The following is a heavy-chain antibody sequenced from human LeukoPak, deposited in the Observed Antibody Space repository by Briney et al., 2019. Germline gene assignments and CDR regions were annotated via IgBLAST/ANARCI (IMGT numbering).Heavy chain of an antibody. J-gene: IGHJ4*02. V-gene: IGHV3-7*05. CDR2: IKEDGSEK. D-gene: IGHD3-10*01. CDR3: ARGGSYYIY. CDR1: GFTFSNYW. Sequence: GGSLRLSCAASGFTFSNYWMSWVRQAPGKGLEWVANIKEDGSEKYFVDSVRGRFTISRDNAKNSLYLEMNSLRAEDTAVYYCARGGSYYIYWGQGTLVTVSS.